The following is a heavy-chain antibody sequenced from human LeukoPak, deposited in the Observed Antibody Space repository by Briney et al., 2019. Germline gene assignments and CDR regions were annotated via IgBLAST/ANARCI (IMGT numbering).Heavy chain of an antibody. V-gene: IGHV1-2*06. J-gene: IGHJ4*02. Sequence: SVNVSCKASGYTFTGYYMHWVRQAPGQVLELMGRINPNSRGTNYAQKFQGRFTMIRDTSISTAYMELSRLRSDDTAVYYCASIFGDPSDYGGQGTLVTVSS. CDR2: INPNSRGT. D-gene: IGHD4-17*01. CDR1: GYTFTGYY. CDR3: ASIFGDPSDY.